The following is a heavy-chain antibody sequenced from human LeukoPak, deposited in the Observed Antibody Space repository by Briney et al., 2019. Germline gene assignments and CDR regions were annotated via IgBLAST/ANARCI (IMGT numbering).Heavy chain of an antibody. V-gene: IGHV1-3*01. J-gene: IGHJ4*02. CDR3: ARGFSSGWYGYYFDY. D-gene: IGHD6-19*01. Sequence: SVTVSCKASGGTFSSYAISWERQAPGQGLEWMGWINAGNGNTKYSQKFQGRVTITRDTSASTAYMELSSLRSEDTAVYYCARGFSSGWYGYYFDYWGQGTLVTVSS. CDR2: INAGNGNT. CDR1: GGTFSSYA.